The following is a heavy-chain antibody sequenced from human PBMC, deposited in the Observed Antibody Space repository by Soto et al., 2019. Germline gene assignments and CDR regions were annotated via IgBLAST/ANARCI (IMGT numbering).Heavy chain of an antibody. Sequence: VELMQSGAEVREPGSSVKVSCKASGGTFNTYTITWVRQAPGQGLEWMGGIIPVYDSPYYAQRFLGRITLTADRSTSTAYMVLSSLRSDDTAVYYCAGESALVTTVPLRHWSQGTLVTVSS. D-gene: IGHD4-17*01. CDR3: AGESALVTTVPLRH. CDR2: IIPVYDSP. J-gene: IGHJ4*02. CDR1: GGTFNTYT. V-gene: IGHV1-69*06.